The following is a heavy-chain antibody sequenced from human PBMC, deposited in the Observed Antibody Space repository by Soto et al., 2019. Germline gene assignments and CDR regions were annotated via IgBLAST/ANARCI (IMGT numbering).Heavy chain of an antibody. CDR2: IDPSDSYT. Sequence: GESLKISCKGSGYSFTSYWISWVRQMPGKGLEWMGRIDPSDSYTNYSPSFQGHVTISADKSISTAYLQWSSLKASDTVMYYCARHITMIVVAGAFDIWGQGTMVTVSS. CDR3: ARHITMIVVAGAFDI. D-gene: IGHD3-22*01. J-gene: IGHJ3*02. V-gene: IGHV5-10-1*01. CDR1: GYSFTSYW.